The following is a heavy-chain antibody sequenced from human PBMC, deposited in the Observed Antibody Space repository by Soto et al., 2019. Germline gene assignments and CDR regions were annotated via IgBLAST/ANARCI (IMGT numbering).Heavy chain of an antibody. Sequence: GGSLRLSCAASGFTFSSYCMHWVRQAPGKGLEWVAVIWYDGSNKYYADSVKGRFTISRDNSKNTLYLQMNSLRAEDTAVYYCARASSLAVYAYYMDVWGKGTTVTVSS. V-gene: IGHV3-33*01. CDR3: ARASSLAVYAYYMDV. CDR1: GFTFSSYC. D-gene: IGHD2-8*01. CDR2: IWYDGSNK. J-gene: IGHJ6*03.